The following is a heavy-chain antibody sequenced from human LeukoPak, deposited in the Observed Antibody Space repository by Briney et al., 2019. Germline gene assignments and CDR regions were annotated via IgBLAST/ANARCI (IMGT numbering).Heavy chain of an antibody. J-gene: IGHJ6*02. Sequence: SETLSLTCTVSGGSITSYYWSWIRQPPGKGLECIGYIYYSGTTYYNPSLKSRVTISADTSKNQFSLRLSSVTAADTAVYYCARDQYISSFRYYGMDVWGQGTTVTVSS. V-gene: IGHV4-59*12. CDR1: GGSITSYY. CDR2: IYYSGTT. D-gene: IGHD6-13*01. CDR3: ARDQYISSFRYYGMDV.